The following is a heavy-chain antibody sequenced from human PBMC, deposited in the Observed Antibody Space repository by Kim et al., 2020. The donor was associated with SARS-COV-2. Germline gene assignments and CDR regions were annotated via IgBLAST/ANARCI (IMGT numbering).Heavy chain of an antibody. D-gene: IGHD3-10*01. J-gene: IGHJ5*02. Sequence: LESRVTISVDTSKNQFSLKLSSVTAADTAVYSCARGYGSGSYYTGAWFDPWGQGTLVTVSS. V-gene: IGHV4-31*02. CDR3: ARGYGSGSYYTGAWFDP.